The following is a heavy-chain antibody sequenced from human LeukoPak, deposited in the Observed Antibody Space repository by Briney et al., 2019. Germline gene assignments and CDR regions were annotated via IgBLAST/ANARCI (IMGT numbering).Heavy chain of an antibody. CDR3: ARGQRDYGDSNWFDP. V-gene: IGHV1-2*02. Sequence: ASVKVSCKASGYTFTGYYMHWVRQAPGQGLEWMGWINPNSGGTNYAQKFQGRVTMTRDTSISTAYMELSRLRSDDTAVYYCARGQRDYGDSNWFDPWDQGTLVTVSS. CDR1: GYTFTGYY. CDR2: INPNSGGT. J-gene: IGHJ5*02. D-gene: IGHD4-17*01.